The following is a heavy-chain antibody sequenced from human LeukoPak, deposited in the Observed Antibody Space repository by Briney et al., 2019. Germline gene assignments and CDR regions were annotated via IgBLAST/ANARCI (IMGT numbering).Heavy chain of an antibody. D-gene: IGHD1-26*01. CDR1: GFTFSNYA. CDR2: ISGSGGNT. J-gene: IGHJ4*02. CDR3: AKGWQWEIQGTFDY. V-gene: IGHV3-23*01. Sequence: GGSLRLSCAASGFTFSNYAMSWVRQAPGKGPEWVSAISGSGGNTYYADSVKGRFTISRDNSKNTLYLQINSLRAEDTAVYYCAKGWQWEIQGTFDYWGQGTLVTVSS.